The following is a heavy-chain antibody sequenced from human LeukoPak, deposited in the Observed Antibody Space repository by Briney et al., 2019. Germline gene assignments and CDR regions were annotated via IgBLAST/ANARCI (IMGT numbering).Heavy chain of an antibody. Sequence: SETLSLTCTVSGGSISNNYWSWFRQPPGKGLEWIGYIYYSGSTNYNPSLKGRVTISVDTSKCQFSLKLSSVTAADTAVYYCASHKGFWGQGTLVTVSS. CDR3: ASHKGF. J-gene: IGHJ4*02. CDR2: IYYSGST. V-gene: IGHV4-59*01. CDR1: GGSISNNY.